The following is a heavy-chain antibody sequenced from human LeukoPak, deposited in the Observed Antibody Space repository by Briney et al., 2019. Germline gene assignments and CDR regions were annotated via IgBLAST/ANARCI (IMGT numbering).Heavy chain of an antibody. J-gene: IGHJ5*02. CDR2: ISAYNGNT. Sequence: ASVKVSCKASGYTFTSYGISWVRQAPGQGLEWMGWISAYNGNTNYAQKLQGRVTMTTDTSTRTAYMELRNLRADDSAGYFCSRDDYGGNWFDPWGQRTLVTVSS. CDR1: GYTFTSYG. D-gene: IGHD4-23*01. CDR3: SRDDYGGNWFDP. V-gene: IGHV1-18*01.